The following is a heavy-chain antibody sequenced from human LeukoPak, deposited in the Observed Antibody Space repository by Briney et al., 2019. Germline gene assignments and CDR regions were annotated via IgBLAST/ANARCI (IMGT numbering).Heavy chain of an antibody. CDR1: GGSISSYY. Sequence: PSETLSLTCTVSGGSISSYYWSWIRQPPRKRLQWIGYIYYSGSTNYNPSLKSRVTISVDTSKNQSSLKLSSVTAADTAVYYCAREGYYDSSGYPTFDYWGQGTLVTVSS. CDR3: AREGYYDSSGYPTFDY. J-gene: IGHJ4*02. CDR2: IYYSGST. D-gene: IGHD3-22*01. V-gene: IGHV4-59*01.